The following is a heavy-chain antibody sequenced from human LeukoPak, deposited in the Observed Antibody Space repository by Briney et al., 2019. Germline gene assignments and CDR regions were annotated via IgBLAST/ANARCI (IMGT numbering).Heavy chain of an antibody. V-gene: IGHV3-48*03. CDR3: ARDYYGDSYFDS. D-gene: IGHD4-17*01. CDR1: GFTFSSYE. J-gene: IGHJ4*02. CDR2: ISSSGSTI. Sequence: GGSLRLSCAASGFTFSSYEMNWVRQAPGKGLEWVSYISSSGSTIYYADSVKGRFTISRDNAKNSLYLQMNSLRAEDTALYYCARDYYGDSYFDSWGQGTLVTVSS.